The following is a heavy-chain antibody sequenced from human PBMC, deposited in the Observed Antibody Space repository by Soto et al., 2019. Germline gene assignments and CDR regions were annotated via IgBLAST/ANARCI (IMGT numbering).Heavy chain of an antibody. CDR1: GGSFSGYY. CDR3: AARGSGSYSDDY. D-gene: IGHD3-10*01. V-gene: IGHV4-34*01. Sequence: SETLSLTCAVYGGSFSGYYWSWIRQPPGKGLEWIGEINHSGSTNYNPSLKSRVTISVDTSKNQFSLKLSSVTAADTAVYYCAARGSGSYSDDYWGQGTLVTVSS. CDR2: INHSGST. J-gene: IGHJ4*02.